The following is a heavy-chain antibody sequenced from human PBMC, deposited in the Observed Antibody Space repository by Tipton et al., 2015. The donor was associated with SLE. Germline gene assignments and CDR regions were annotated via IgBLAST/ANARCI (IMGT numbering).Heavy chain of an antibody. CDR1: GGSFSGYY. CDR2: INHSGST. Sequence: TLSLTCAVYGGSFSGYYWSWIRQPPGKGLEWIGEINHSGSTNYNPSLKSRVTISVDTSKNQFSLKLSSVTAADTAVYYCATLRGILSSGVVYWGQGTLVTVSS. D-gene: IGHD2-15*01. J-gene: IGHJ4*02. CDR3: ATLRGILSSGVVY. V-gene: IGHV4-34*01.